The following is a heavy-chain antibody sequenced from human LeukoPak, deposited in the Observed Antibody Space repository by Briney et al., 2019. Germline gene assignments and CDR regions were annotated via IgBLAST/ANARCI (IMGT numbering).Heavy chain of an antibody. J-gene: IGHJ6*02. Sequence: ASVKVSCKASGYTFTGYGISWVRQAPGQGLEWMGWISAYNGNTNYAQKLQGRVTMTTDTSTSTAYMELRSLRSDDTAVYYCARDQIPVRYGSGSRAAYYYYGMDVWGQGTTVTVSS. D-gene: IGHD3-10*01. CDR1: GYTFTGYG. V-gene: IGHV1-18*01. CDR2: ISAYNGNT. CDR3: ARDQIPVRYGSGSRAAYYYYGMDV.